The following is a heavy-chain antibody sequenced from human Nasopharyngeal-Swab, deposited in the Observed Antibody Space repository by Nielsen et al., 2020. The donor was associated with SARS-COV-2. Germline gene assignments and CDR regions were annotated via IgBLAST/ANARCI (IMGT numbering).Heavy chain of an antibody. CDR3: AKDPSFVGSLHFDQ. CDR1: GFTFSEYA. J-gene: IGHJ4*02. Sequence: GESLKISCAASGFTFSEYAFHWVLQAPGKGLEWVSVISAHGESTHYADSVKGRFSISRVNSRETVYLQMDSLRADDTAVYYCAKDPSFVGSLHFDQWGRGTLVTVSS. V-gene: IGHV3-23*01. CDR2: ISAHGEST. D-gene: IGHD1-26*01.